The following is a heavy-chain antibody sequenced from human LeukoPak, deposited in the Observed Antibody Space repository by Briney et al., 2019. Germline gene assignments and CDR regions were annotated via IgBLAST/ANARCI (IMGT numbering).Heavy chain of an antibody. CDR3: ANRGSTWYELGY. V-gene: IGHV3-30-3*01. D-gene: IGHD6-13*01. CDR2: ISYDGSNK. CDR1: GRIFSTYT. Sequence: GGSLRLSCAASGRIFSTYTMHWVRQAPGKGLEWVATISYDGSNKYQADSVKGRSTISRDNSKNTLYLQMNSLRAEDTAVYYCANRGSTWYELGYWGQGTLVTVSS. J-gene: IGHJ4*02.